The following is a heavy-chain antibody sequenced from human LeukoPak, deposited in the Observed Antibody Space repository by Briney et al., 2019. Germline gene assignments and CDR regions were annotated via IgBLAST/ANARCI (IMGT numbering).Heavy chain of an antibody. J-gene: IGHJ4*02. CDR1: GFTFSSYG. CDR3: ARGIFGSSGWAPHY. D-gene: IGHD6-13*01. Sequence: PGGSLRLSCAASGFTFSSYGMHWVRQAPGKGLEWVAFIRNDGSNKYYADSGKGRFTISRDNSKNTLYLQMNSLRAEDTAVYYCARGIFGSSGWAPHYWGQGTLVTVSS. V-gene: IGHV3-30*02. CDR2: IRNDGSNK.